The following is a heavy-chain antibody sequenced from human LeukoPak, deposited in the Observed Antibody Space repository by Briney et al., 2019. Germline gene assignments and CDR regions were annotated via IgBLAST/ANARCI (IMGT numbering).Heavy chain of an antibody. CDR2: IYYSGST. D-gene: IGHD2-15*01. J-gene: IGHJ4*02. V-gene: IGHV4-59*01. CDR1: GGSISSYY. CDR3: ARGFCSGASCYSAPTDY. Sequence: PSETLSLTCTVSGGSISSYYWSWIRQPPGKALEWIAYIYYSGSTNYNPSLESRVTISVDTSKNHFSLKLSSVTAADTAVYYCARGFCSGASCYSAPTDYWGQGTLVTVSS.